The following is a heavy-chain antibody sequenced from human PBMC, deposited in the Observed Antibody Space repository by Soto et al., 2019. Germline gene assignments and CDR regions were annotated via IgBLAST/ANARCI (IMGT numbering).Heavy chain of an antibody. CDR3: AHYFNGRAFDI. J-gene: IGHJ3*02. CDR1: GGSISSGDYY. Sequence: SETLSLTCTVSGGSISSGDYYWSRIRQPPGKGLEWIGYIYYSGSTYYNPSLKSRVTISVDTSKNQFSLKLSSVTAADTAVYYCAHYFNGRAFDIWGQGTMVTVSS. V-gene: IGHV4-30-4*01. D-gene: IGHD3-10*01. CDR2: IYYSGST.